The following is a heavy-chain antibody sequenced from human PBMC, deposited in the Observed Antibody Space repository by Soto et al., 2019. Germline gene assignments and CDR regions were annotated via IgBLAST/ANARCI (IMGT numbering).Heavy chain of an antibody. CDR1: GGSVRITVYA. CDR2: IYYSGST. CDR3: ARLLLNYDFWSGLDAFDI. V-gene: IGHV4-61*08. J-gene: IGHJ3*02. D-gene: IGHD3-3*01. Sequence: LALACALCGGSVRITVYAVCLIRQPPGKGLEWIGYIYYSGSTNYNPSLKSRVTISVDTSKNQFSLKLSSVTAADTAVYYCARLLLNYDFWSGLDAFDIWGQATMVTVSS.